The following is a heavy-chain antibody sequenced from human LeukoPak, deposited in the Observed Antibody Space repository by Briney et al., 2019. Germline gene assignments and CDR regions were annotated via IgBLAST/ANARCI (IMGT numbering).Heavy chain of an antibody. CDR3: AKDMTTSSWNEFDY. CDR1: GFTFDDYT. D-gene: IGHD6-13*01. J-gene: IGHJ4*02. CDR2: ISWDAGST. V-gene: IGHV3-43*01. Sequence: GSLRLSCAASGFTFDDYTMHWVRQTPGKGLEWISLISWDAGSTYYADSVKGRFTISRDNSKNSLYLQMNSLRTEDTALYYCAKDMTTSSWNEFDYWGQGTLVTVSS.